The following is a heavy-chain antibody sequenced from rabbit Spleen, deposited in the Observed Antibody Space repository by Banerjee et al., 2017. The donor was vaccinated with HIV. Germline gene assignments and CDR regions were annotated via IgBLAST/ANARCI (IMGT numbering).Heavy chain of an antibody. CDR2: IVPIFGVT. Sequence: QLVESGGGLVQPGGSLKLSCKASRFDFSTYSMSWVRQAPGKGLEWIGYIVPIFGVTYYANWVNGRFTISSHNAQNTLYLQLNSLTVADTATYFCVRNSGWGVSYFTLWGPGTLVTVS. CDR3: VRNSGWGVSYFTL. CDR1: RFDFSTYS. D-gene: IGHD4-1*01. J-gene: IGHJ4*01. V-gene: IGHV1S7*01.